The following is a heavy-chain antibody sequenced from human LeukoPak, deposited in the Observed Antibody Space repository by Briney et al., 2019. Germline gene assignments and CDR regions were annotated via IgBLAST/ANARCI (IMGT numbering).Heavy chain of an antibody. Sequence: ASVKVSCKASGYTFTSYGISWVRQAPGQGLEWMGWISAYNGNTNYAQKFQGRVTMTRDTSISTAYMELSRLRSDDTAVYYCARVRSWTYFDYWGQGTLVTVSS. CDR2: ISAYNGNT. CDR1: GYTFTSYG. V-gene: IGHV1-18*01. D-gene: IGHD6-13*01. J-gene: IGHJ4*02. CDR3: ARVRSWTYFDY.